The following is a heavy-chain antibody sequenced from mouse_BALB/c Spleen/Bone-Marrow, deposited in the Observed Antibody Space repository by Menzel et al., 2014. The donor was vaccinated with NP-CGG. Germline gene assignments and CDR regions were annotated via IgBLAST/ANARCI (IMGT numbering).Heavy chain of an antibody. CDR2: INPSNGGT. Sequence: LVESGAELVKPGASVKLSCKASGYTFTSYYMFWVKQRPGQGLEWIGEINPSNGGTVFNEKFKSKVTLTVDKSPSTAYMQLSGLTSEDSAVYYCTRSAGTGFAYWGQGTLVTVSA. J-gene: IGHJ3*01. CDR1: GYTFTSYY. V-gene: IGHV1S81*02. CDR3: TRSAGTGFAY. D-gene: IGHD3-3*01.